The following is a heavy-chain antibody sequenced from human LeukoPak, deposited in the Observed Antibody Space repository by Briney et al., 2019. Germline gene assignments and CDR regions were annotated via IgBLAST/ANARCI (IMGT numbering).Heavy chain of an antibody. CDR2: ISWNSGSI. CDR3: AKENDILTGYYGWYFDL. V-gene: IGHV3-9*01. D-gene: IGHD3-9*01. CDR1: GFTFDDYA. Sequence: GGSLRLSCAASGFTFDDYAMHWVRQAPGKGLEWVSGISWNSGSIGYADSVKGRFTISRDNAKNSLYLQMNSLRAEGTALYYCAKENDILTGYYGWYFDLWGRGTLVTVSS. J-gene: IGHJ2*01.